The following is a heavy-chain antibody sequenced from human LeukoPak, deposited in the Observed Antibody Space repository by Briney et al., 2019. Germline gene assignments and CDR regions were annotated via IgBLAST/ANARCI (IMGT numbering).Heavy chain of an antibody. D-gene: IGHD6-13*01. Sequence: PGRSLRLSCAASGFTFSSYDMHWVRQAPAKGLEWVAVIWYGGSSKYYADSVKGRFTISRDNSKNTLYLQMDSLRAEDTAVYYCARVHSSSWAYFDNWGQGTLVTVSS. CDR3: ARVHSSSWAYFDN. V-gene: IGHV3-33*01. CDR1: GFTFSSYD. J-gene: IGHJ4*02. CDR2: IWYGGSSK.